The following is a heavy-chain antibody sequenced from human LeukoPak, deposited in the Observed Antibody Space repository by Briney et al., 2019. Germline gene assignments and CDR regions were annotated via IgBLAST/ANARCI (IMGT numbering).Heavy chain of an antibody. Sequence: ASVKVSCKASGGTFSSYAISWVRQAPGQGLEWMGRIIPILGIANYAQKFQGRVTITADKSTSTAYMELSSLRSEDTAVYYCEIMSSSSWYYFDYWGQGTLVTVSS. J-gene: IGHJ4*02. V-gene: IGHV1-69*04. CDR1: GGTFSSYA. CDR3: EIMSSSSWYYFDY. D-gene: IGHD6-13*01. CDR2: IIPILGIA.